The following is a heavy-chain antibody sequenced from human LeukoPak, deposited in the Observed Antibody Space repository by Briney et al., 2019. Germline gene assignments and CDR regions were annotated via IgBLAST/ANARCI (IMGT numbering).Heavy chain of an antibody. CDR1: GYSFTSYW. J-gene: IGHJ6*03. D-gene: IGHD2-8*01. CDR3: ARHGHCTNGVCYSNYYYYMDV. V-gene: IGHV5-51*01. CDR2: IYPDDSGT. Sequence: KRGESLQISCKGSGYSFTSYWIGWVRQLPGKGLEWMGIIYPDDSGTRYSPSFEGQVIISVDKSISTAYLQWSSLKASDTATYYCARHGHCTNGVCYSNYYYYMDVWGKGTTVTVSS.